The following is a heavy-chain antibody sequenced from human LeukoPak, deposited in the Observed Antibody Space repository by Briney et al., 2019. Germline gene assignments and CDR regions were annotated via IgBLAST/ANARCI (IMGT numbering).Heavy chain of an antibody. CDR3: AREMVAARNWFDP. J-gene: IGHJ5*02. D-gene: IGHD2-15*01. Sequence: SVKVSCKASGGTFSSYAISWVRQAPGQGLEWMGGIIPIFGTANYAQRFQGRVTITADKSTSTAYMELSSLRSEDTAVYYCAREMVAARNWFDPWGQGTLVTVSS. V-gene: IGHV1-69*06. CDR2: IIPIFGTA. CDR1: GGTFSSYA.